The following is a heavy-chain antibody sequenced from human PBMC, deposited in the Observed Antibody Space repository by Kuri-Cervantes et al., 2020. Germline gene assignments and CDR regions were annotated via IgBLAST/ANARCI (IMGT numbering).Heavy chain of an antibody. J-gene: IGHJ4*02. V-gene: IGHV3-7*01. CDR1: GFTFSSYW. D-gene: IGHD1-26*01. Sequence: GGSLRLSCAASGFTFSSYWMTWVRQAPGKGLEWVANIKHDGSEKHYVDSVKGRFTISRDNSKNTLYLQMNSLRAEDTAVYYCAREGNLGVSGSYDAFDYWGQGTLVTVSS. CDR3: AREGNLGVSGSYDAFDY. CDR2: IKHDGSEK.